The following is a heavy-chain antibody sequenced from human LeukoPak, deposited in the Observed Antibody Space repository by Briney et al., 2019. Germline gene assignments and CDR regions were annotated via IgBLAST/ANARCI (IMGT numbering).Heavy chain of an antibody. CDR1: GYTFTSYG. V-gene: IGHV1-18*01. CDR2: ISAYNGNT. CDR3: ARVAAAGTYYYYYMDV. Sequence: ASVKVSCKASGYTFTSYGISWVRPAPGQGLEWMGWISAYNGNTNYAQRLQGRVTMTTDTSTSTAYMELRSLRSDDTAVYYCARVAAAGTYYYYYMDVWGKGTTVTVSS. D-gene: IGHD6-13*01. J-gene: IGHJ6*03.